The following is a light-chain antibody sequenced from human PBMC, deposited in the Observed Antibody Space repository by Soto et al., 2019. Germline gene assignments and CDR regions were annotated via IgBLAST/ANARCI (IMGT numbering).Light chain of an antibody. CDR1: QTISTW. J-gene: IGKJ4*01. V-gene: IGKV1-5*01. Sequence: DIQVTQSPPTLSASVGDRVTITCRASQTISTWMAWYQQKPGKAPKLLIYAASTLYGGVPSRFSGSGSGTDFALTITSLQAEDFATYYCQQLRMYPSTFGGGTKVDIK. CDR3: QQLRMYPST. CDR2: AAS.